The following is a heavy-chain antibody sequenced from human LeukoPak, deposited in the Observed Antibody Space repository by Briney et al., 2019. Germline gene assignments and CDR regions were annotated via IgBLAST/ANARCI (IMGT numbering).Heavy chain of an antibody. CDR3: TRDDNAFDI. V-gene: IGHV3-21*01. CDR2: ISSSSYI. D-gene: IGHD3-9*01. J-gene: IGHJ3*02. Sequence: PGGSLRLSCAASGFTFPSHAMSWVRQAPGKGLEWVSSISSSSYIYYADSVKGRFTISRDNAKNSLYLQMNSLRAEDTAVYYCTRDDNAFDIWGQGTMVTVSS. CDR1: GFTFPSHA.